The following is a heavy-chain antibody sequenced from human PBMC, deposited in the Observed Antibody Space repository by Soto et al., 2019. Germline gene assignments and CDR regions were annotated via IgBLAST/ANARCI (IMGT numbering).Heavy chain of an antibody. V-gene: IGHV3-21*01. CDR3: ARDVEGSAGTYYFDY. CDR2: VSGTSTYI. Sequence: PGGSLRLSCAASGFTFSSYAMSWVRQAPGKGLEWVSSVSGTSTYICYADSVKGRFTISRDNAKNSLYLQMNSLRAEDTAVYYCARDVEGSAGTYYFDYWGQGTLVTVSS. CDR1: GFTFSSYA. J-gene: IGHJ4*02. D-gene: IGHD6-13*01.